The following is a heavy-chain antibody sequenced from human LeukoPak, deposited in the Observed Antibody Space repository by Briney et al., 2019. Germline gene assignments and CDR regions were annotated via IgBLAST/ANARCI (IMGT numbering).Heavy chain of an antibody. D-gene: IGHD2-2*01. CDR2: INHSGST. Sequence: SETLSLTCAVYGGSFSGYYWSWIRQPPGKGLEWIGEINHSGSTNYNPSLKSRVTISVDTSKNQFSLKLSSVTAADTAVYYCARGFRGTSVVVPAAMPGRWFDPWGQGTLVTVSS. CDR1: GGSFSGYY. V-gene: IGHV4-34*01. CDR3: ARGFRGTSVVVPAAMPGRWFDP. J-gene: IGHJ5*02.